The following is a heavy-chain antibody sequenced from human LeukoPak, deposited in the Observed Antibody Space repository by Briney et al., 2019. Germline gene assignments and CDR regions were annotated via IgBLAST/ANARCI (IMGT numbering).Heavy chain of an antibody. V-gene: IGHV4-34*01. CDR1: DESFSGYY. J-gene: IGHJ3*02. CDR3: ARDGITGTTFAAFDI. Sequence: SETLSLTCVVYDESFSGYYWSWIRQPPGKGLEWIGEINHSGSTNYNPSLKSRVTILVDTSKNQFSLKLSSVTAADTAVYYCARDGITGTTFAAFDIWGQGTMVTVSS. D-gene: IGHD1-7*01. CDR2: INHSGST.